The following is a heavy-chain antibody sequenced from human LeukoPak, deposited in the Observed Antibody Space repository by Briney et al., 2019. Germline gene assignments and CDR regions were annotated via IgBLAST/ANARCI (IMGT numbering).Heavy chain of an antibody. Sequence: ASVKVSCKASGYTFTSYDINWVRQATGQGLEWMGWMNSNSGNTGYAQKFQGRVTMTRNTSISTAYMELSSLRSEDTAVYYCARVKSGSYYGSFDYWGQGNLVTVSS. CDR1: GYTFTSYD. D-gene: IGHD1-26*01. CDR3: ARVKSGSYYGSFDY. V-gene: IGHV1-8*01. J-gene: IGHJ4*02. CDR2: MNSNSGNT.